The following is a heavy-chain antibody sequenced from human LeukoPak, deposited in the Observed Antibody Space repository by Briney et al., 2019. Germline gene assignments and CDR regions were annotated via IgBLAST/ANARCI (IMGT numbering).Heavy chain of an antibody. J-gene: IGHJ4*02. CDR3: ARERGYGDYGPNFDY. CDR1: GFTFSSYE. V-gene: IGHV3-48*03. CDR2: ISSSGSTI. D-gene: IGHD4-17*01. Sequence: GGSLRLSCAASGFTFSSYEMNWVRQAPGKGLEWVSCISSSGSTIYYADSVKGRFTISRDNAKNSLYLQMNSLRAEDTAVYYCARERGYGDYGPNFDYWGQGTLVTVSS.